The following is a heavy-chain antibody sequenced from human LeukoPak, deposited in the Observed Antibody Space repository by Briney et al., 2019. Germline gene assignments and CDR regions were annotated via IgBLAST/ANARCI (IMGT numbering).Heavy chain of an antibody. Sequence: SETLSLTCTVSGGSISSSSYYWGWIRQPPGKGLEWIGSIYYSGSTYYNPSLKSRVTISVDTSKNQFSLKLSSVTAADTAVYYCARDETERKYYDFWSGYYFHNWFDPWGQETLVTVSS. D-gene: IGHD3-3*01. CDR3: ARDETERKYYDFWSGYYFHNWFDP. CDR2: IYYSGST. CDR1: GGSISSSSYY. V-gene: IGHV4-39*07. J-gene: IGHJ5*02.